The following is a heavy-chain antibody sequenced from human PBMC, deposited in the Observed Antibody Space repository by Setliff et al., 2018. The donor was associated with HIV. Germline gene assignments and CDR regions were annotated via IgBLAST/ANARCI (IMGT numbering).Heavy chain of an antibody. J-gene: IGHJ6*03. CDR3: ARDGTTLLAAMDV. CDR2: ISGSGGVM. D-gene: IGHD1-7*01. Sequence: PGGSLRLSCAVSGFSFSDYFMTWIRQAPGKGLEWVSYISGSGGVMAYADSVKGRFTTSRDNDRNSLYLEMNSLRADDTAVYYCARDGTTLLAAMDVWGKGTTVTVSS. V-gene: IGHV3-11*04. CDR1: GFSFSDYF.